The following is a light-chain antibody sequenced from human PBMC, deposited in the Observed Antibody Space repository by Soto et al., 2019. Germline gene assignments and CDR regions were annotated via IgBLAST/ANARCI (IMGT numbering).Light chain of an antibody. Sequence: EIVFYKSPCTLSLSPGERATLSCRASQSVSNNYLAWYQQKPGQAPRLLIYGASNRATGIPDRFSGSGSGTDFTLTISRLEPEDFAVYYCLPYGLLGTFGQGTKVDI. J-gene: IGKJ1*01. CDR1: QSVSNNY. V-gene: IGKV3-20*01. CDR3: LPYGLLGT. CDR2: GAS.